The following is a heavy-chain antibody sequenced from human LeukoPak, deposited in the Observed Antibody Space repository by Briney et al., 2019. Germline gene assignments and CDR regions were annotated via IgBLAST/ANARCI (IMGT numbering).Heavy chain of an antibody. D-gene: IGHD3-22*01. V-gene: IGHV3-48*02. CDR3: ARDGDSSGYYAAFDI. J-gene: IGHJ3*02. CDR2: ISSSSSII. Sequence: GGSLRLSCAASGFTFSSYSMNWVRQAPGKGLEWLSYISSSSSIIYYADSVKGRFTISKDNAKNSLYLQMNSLRDEDTAVYYCARDGDSSGYYAAFDIWGQGTMVTVSS. CDR1: GFTFSSYS.